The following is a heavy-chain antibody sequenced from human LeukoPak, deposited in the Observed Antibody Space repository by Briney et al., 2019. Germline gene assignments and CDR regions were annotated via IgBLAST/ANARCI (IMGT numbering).Heavy chain of an antibody. V-gene: IGHV4-59*08. Sequence: SETLSLTCTVSGGSISSYYWSWIRRPPGKGLEWIGYIYYSGSTNYNPSLKSRVTISVDTSKNQFSLKLSSVTAADTAVYYCARHDDDYGDYGGDYFDYWGQGTLVTVSS. CDR1: GGSISSYY. CDR3: ARHDDDYGDYGGDYFDY. CDR2: IYYSGST. J-gene: IGHJ4*02. D-gene: IGHD4-17*01.